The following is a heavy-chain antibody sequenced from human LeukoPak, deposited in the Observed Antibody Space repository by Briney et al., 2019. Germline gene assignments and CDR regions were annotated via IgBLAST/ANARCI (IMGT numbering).Heavy chain of an antibody. CDR2: ISGSGSST. Sequence: GESLRLSCAASGFTFSSYTMNWVRQAPGKGLEWVSGISGSGSSTYYVDSVKGRFTISRDNSKNMVYQRMNSLRAEDTAIYYCAKLSSYSSGWGWGQGTLVTVSS. D-gene: IGHD6-19*01. V-gene: IGHV3-23*01. CDR1: GFTFSSYT. J-gene: IGHJ4*02. CDR3: AKLSSYSSGWG.